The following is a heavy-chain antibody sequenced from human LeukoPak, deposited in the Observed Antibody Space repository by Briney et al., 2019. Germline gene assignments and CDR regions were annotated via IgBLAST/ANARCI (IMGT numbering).Heavy chain of an antibody. CDR2: MYTSGIT. V-gene: IGHV4-4*07. CDR3: ASRDANTAAGFDI. D-gene: IGHD6-13*01. CDR1: GGSISGYS. J-gene: IGHJ3*02. Sequence: SETLSLTCTVSGGSISGYSWSWILQSAGKGLEWIGHMYTSGITNYNPSLKSRVTMSVDTSKKQFSLKLSSVTAADTAVYYCASRDANTAAGFDIWGQGTMLTVSS.